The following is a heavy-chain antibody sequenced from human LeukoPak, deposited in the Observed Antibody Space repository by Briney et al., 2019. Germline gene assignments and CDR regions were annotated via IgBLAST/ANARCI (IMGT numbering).Heavy chain of an antibody. J-gene: IGHJ6*04. CDR2: INVVNGAI. D-gene: IGHD3-10*01. Sequence: GGSLRLSCATSGFTLRYYQMNWVRQAPGKGLEWVSYINVVNGAIYYADSVKGRFTISGDIATNSVYLQMNSLRAEDTALYYCVRDGNRGYDMDVGAKGPAVPV. CDR1: GFTLRYYQ. CDR3: VRDGNRGYDMDV. V-gene: IGHV3-48*01.